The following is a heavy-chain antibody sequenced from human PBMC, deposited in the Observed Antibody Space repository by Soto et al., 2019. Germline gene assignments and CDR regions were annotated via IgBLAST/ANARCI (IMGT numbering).Heavy chain of an antibody. CDR3: TRHLRVLYCSGGSCYVAVSDY. D-gene: IGHD2-15*01. Sequence: GGSLRLSCAASGFTFSGSAMHWVRQASGKGLECVGRIRSKANSYATAYAASVKGRFTISRDDSKNTAYLQMNSLKTEDTAVYYCTRHLRVLYCSGGSCYVAVSDYWGQGTLVTVSS. CDR2: IRSKANSYAT. J-gene: IGHJ4*02. V-gene: IGHV3-73*01. CDR1: GFTFSGSA.